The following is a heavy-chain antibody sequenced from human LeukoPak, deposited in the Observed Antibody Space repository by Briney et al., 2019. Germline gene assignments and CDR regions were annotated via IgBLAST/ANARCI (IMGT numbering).Heavy chain of an antibody. CDR3: AKRSAESSGYFDN. CDR2: ISGSGNNT. CDR1: GFTFKKYA. Sequence: GGSLRLSCAASGFTFKKYAMSWVRQVPGKGLEWVSSISGSGNNTYYVDSAKGRITISRDNSKNTLFLQMNSLRAEDTAVYYCAKRSAESSGYFDNWGQGTLVTVSS. D-gene: IGHD6-19*01. V-gene: IGHV3-23*01. J-gene: IGHJ4*02.